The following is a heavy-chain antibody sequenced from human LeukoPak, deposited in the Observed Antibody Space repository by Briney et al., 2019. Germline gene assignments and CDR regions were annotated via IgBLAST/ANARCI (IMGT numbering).Heavy chain of an antibody. CDR3: AIMSSSWYFDS. D-gene: IGHD6-13*01. CDR2: IYSGGST. J-gene: IGHJ4*02. V-gene: IGHV3-66*01. CDR1: GSTVSSNY. Sequence: GGSLRLSCAASGSTVSSNYMSWVRQAPGKGLEWVSVIYSGGSTYYADSVKGRFTISRDNSKNTLYLQMNSLRVEDTALYYCAIMSSSWYFDSWGQGALVTVSS.